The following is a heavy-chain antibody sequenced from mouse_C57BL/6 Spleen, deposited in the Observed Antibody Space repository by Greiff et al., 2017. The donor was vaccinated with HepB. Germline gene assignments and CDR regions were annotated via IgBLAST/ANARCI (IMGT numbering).Heavy chain of an antibody. Sequence: QVQLQQPGAELVKPGASVKLSCKASGYTFTSYWMQWVKQRPGQGLEWIGEIDPSDSYTNYNQKFKGKATLTVDTSSSTAYMQLSSLTSEDSAVYYGARSGDGYGSWFAYWGQGTLVTVSA. CDR3: ARSGDGYGSWFAY. D-gene: IGHD2-2*01. CDR2: IDPSDSYT. J-gene: IGHJ3*01. CDR1: GYTFTSYW. V-gene: IGHV1-50*01.